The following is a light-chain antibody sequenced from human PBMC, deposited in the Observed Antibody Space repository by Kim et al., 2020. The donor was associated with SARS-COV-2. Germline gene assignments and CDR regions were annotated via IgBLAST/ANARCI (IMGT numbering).Light chain of an antibody. Sequence: LAAAVGDRVAITCRASENIEIWLAWYQVKPGKAPKVLIYKASVLESGFPSRFSGRGSGTVFTLTISSLQPDDFATYYCQQYKSLYTFGQGTKLEI. V-gene: IGKV1-5*03. CDR1: ENIEIW. CDR3: QQYKSLYT. J-gene: IGKJ2*01. CDR2: KAS.